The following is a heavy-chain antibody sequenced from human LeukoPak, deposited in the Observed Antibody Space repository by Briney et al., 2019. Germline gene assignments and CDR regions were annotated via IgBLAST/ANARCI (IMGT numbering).Heavy chain of an antibody. CDR3: ARGPPNYYYDSSGYFDY. CDR1: GYTFTGYY. Sequence: ASVKVSCTASGYTFTGYYMHWVRQAPGQGLEWMGWINPNSGGTNYAQKSQGRVTMTRDTSISTAYMELSRLRSDDTAVYYCARGPPNYYYDSSGYFDYWGQGTLVTVSS. D-gene: IGHD3-22*01. J-gene: IGHJ4*02. CDR2: INPNSGGT. V-gene: IGHV1-2*02.